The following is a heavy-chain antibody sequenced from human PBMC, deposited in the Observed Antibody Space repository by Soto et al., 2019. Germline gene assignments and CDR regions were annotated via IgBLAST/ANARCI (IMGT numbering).Heavy chain of an antibody. CDR1: GGSFSTYY. V-gene: IGHV4-34*01. CDR3: ARGGSNDWQVAFDI. Sequence: PSETLSLTXVVSGGSFSTYYYNWIRQSPGKGLEWIGEINHSGSNNYSPSLKSRVTMSLDTSKNQFSLKLTSVTAADTAVYYCARGGSNDWQVAFDIWGQGTMVTVSS. CDR2: INHSGSN. D-gene: IGHD3-9*01. J-gene: IGHJ3*02.